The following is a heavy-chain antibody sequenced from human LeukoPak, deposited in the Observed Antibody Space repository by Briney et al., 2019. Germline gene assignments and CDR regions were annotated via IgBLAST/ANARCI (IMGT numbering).Heavy chain of an antibody. CDR3: TRAHMYFFDY. V-gene: IGHV1-2*02. Sequence: ASVKVSCKASGGTFSSYAISWVRQAPGQGLEWMGWINPNSGDTNYAQKFQGRVTMTRDTSISTAYMELSRLRSDDTAVYYCTRAHMYFFDYWGQGTLVTVSS. CDR2: INPNSGDT. CDR1: GGTFSSYA. D-gene: IGHD2-21*01. J-gene: IGHJ4*02.